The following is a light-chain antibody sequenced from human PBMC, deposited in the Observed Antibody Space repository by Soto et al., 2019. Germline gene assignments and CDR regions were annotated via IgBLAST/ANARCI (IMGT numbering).Light chain of an antibody. Sequence: DIQLTQSPSFLSASVGDRVTIACRASQGIGTSLAWYQRKPGKAPELLIHAASTLQNGVPSRFSGSGSWTQFALTISSLQPEDSATYYCLQLSNFPLSFGGGTRVEIK. CDR3: LQLSNFPLS. V-gene: IGKV1-9*01. CDR2: AAS. CDR1: QGIGTS. J-gene: IGKJ4*01.